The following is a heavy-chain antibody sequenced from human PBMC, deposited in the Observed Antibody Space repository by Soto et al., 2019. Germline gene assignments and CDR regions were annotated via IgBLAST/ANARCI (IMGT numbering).Heavy chain of an antibody. D-gene: IGHD3-22*01. V-gene: IGHV1-3*01. CDR3: ARDGADYYESSAMDV. CDR1: GYTFTNYA. Sequence: ASVKVSCKASGYTFTNYAMHWVRQAPGQRLEWMGWINAGNGNTRYSQKLQGRVTITRDTSASTVYMELSSLRSEDTAVYYCARDGADYYESSAMDVWGQGTTVTVSS. CDR2: INAGNGNT. J-gene: IGHJ6*02.